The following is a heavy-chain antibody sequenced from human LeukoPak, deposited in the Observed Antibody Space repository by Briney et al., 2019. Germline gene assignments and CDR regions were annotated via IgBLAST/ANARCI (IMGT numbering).Heavy chain of an antibody. J-gene: IGHJ5*02. Sequence: SETLSLTPTVSVGSISSSSYYWGCIRQPPGKGLEWIGSIYYSGSTYYDPSLKSRVTISVNTSKNQFSLKLTSVTAADTAVYYCASNIVTIFGVVIGNWFDPWGQGTLVTVSS. D-gene: IGHD3-3*01. V-gene: IGHV4-39*01. CDR2: IYYSGST. CDR3: ASNIVTIFGVVIGNWFDP. CDR1: VGSISSSSYY.